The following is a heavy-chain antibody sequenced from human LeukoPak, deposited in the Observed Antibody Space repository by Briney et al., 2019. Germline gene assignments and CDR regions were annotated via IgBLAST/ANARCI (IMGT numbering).Heavy chain of an antibody. V-gene: IGHV4-34*01. CDR2: INHSGST. CDR3: ARGAPSYMDV. CDR1: GGSFSGYY. J-gene: IGHJ6*03. Sequence: SETLSLTCAVYGGSFSGYYWSWIRQPPGKGLEWIGEINHSGSTNYNPSLKSRVTISVDTFKNQFSLKLSSVTAADTAVYYCARGAPSYMDVWGKGTTVTVSS.